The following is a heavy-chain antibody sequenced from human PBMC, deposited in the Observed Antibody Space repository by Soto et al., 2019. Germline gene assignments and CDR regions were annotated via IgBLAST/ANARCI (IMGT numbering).Heavy chain of an antibody. Sequence: EVQVVESGGGLVQPGGSLRLSCATSKFTFSAYAMTWVRQAPGEGLEWVSSISGSGGGTSYADSVKGRFSISRDNSNNTLYLRMNSLRVEDTAVDYCTRDPNGDHIGAFDFWGQGIVVTVSS. V-gene: IGHV3-23*04. D-gene: IGHD4-17*01. CDR3: TRDPNGDHIGAFDF. CDR2: ISGSGGGT. CDR1: KFTFSAYA. J-gene: IGHJ3*01.